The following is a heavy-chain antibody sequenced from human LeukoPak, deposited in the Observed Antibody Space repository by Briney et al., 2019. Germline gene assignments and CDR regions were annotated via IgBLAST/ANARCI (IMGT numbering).Heavy chain of an antibody. D-gene: IGHD4-17*01. J-gene: IGHJ4*02. V-gene: IGHV4-4*07. CDR1: GGSISSFY. Sequence: SETLSLTCTVSGGSISSFYWSWIRQPAGKGLEWIGRPYTSGSTNYNPSLNSRVTMSVDTSKNQFSLKLSSVTAADTAVYYCASGNDYGDYYWGQGTLVTVSS. CDR2: PYTSGST. CDR3: ASGNDYGDYY.